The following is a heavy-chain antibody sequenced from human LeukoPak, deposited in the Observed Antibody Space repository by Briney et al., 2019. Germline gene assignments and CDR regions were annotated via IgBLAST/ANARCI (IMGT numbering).Heavy chain of an antibody. CDR3: ARNYYDNTGYYRDAFDV. Sequence: GGSLRLSCAASGFTFSGYNMNWVRQAPGKGLEWVSFISSSGSFMYHADSLKGRFTVSRDNAKYSLFLQMNSLRAEDTAVYYCARNYYDNTGYYRDAFDVWGQGTMVTVSS. J-gene: IGHJ3*01. D-gene: IGHD3-22*01. CDR1: GFTFSGYN. CDR2: ISSSGSFM. V-gene: IGHV3-21*01.